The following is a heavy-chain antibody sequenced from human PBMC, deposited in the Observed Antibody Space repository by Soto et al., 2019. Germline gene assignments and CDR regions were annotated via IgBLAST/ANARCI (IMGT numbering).Heavy chain of an antibody. CDR3: ARGTYCGGDCIPGQISKGHFDL. CDR2: VSYDGSNK. V-gene: IGHV3-30*03. CDR1: GFSFSDYS. Sequence: QVHLVESGGGVVQPGRSLRLSCAGSGFSFSDYSMNWVRQAPGKGLEWVAAVSYDGSNKDYVGSVKGRFTISRDNPKTTVYLQMNSLRPEDTAEYYCARGTYCGGDCIPGQISKGHFDLWGRGTLVIVSS. J-gene: IGHJ2*01. D-gene: IGHD2-21*02.